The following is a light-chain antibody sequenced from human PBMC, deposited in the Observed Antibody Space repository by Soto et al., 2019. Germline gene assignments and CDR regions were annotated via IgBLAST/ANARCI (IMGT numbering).Light chain of an antibody. V-gene: IGKV3-20*01. CDR3: QHYGSSPPIT. CDR2: GAS. CDR1: QSVSSSY. Sequence: EIVLTQSPGTLSLSPGERATLSCKTSQSVSSSYLAWYQQKPGQAPRLPIYGASSRPTGIPDRFSGSVSGTDFTLTISRLEPEDFAVYYCQHYGSSPPITFGQGTRLDIK. J-gene: IGKJ5*01.